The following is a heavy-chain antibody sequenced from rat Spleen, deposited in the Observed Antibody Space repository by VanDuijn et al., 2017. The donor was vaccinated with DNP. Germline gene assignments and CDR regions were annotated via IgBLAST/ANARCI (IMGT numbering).Heavy chain of an antibody. CDR3: VRHLLFGTVVDDWFAF. Sequence: EVELVESGGDLVQPGRSLRLSCVASEFTFNNYWMTWFRQVPGKGLEWVASITSRGGRTYYPDSVKGRFTLSRDNGKSTLYLQMNSLRSEDTATYYCVRHLLFGTVVDDWFAFWGQGTLVTVSS. J-gene: IGHJ3*01. CDR2: ITSRGGRT. V-gene: IGHV5-31*01. CDR1: EFTFNNYW. D-gene: IGHD1-1*01.